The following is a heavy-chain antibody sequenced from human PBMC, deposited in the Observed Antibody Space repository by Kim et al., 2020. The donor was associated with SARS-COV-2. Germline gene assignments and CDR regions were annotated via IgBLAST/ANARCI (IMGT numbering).Heavy chain of an antibody. CDR1: GFTFSSFA. V-gene: IGHV3-30*18. D-gene: IGHD1-26*01. J-gene: IGHJ3*01. Sequence: GGSLRLSCAASGFTFSSFAIHWVRQAPGKGLEWLAVISYDGNNKYYADSVKGRFTNSRDKSKNTLYLQMKSLRVEDTALYYCAKVERGSLRLTAFDVWGQGTMVTVSS. CDR2: ISYDGNNK. CDR3: AKVERGSLRLTAFDV.